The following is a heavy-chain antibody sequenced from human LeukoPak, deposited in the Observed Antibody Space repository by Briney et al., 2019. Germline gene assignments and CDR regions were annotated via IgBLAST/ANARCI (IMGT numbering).Heavy chain of an antibody. V-gene: IGHV3-23*01. CDR1: GFTFSTYT. J-gene: IGHJ2*01. D-gene: IGHD4-17*01. Sequence: GGSLRLSCAASGFTFSTYTMSWVRQAPGKGLEWVSAISGDHDYTYYADSVKGRFAISRDNSKNTLYLQMNSLRAEDTAIFYCAKEVLDYEIPYWYFDLRGRGTLVTVSS. CDR2: ISGDHDYT. CDR3: AKEVLDYEIPYWYFDL.